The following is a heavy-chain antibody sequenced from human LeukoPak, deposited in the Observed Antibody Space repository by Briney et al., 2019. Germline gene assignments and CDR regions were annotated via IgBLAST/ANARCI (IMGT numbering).Heavy chain of an antibody. CDR3: AKGGLRLYFGQFHY. CDR2: ISWNGGII. Sequence: GGSLRLSCAASGFTFENCAMLWVRKVPGKGLEGVSGISWNGGIIGYGDSVKGRFTISRDSAKNSLYLQMNSLRVEDTALYYCAKGGLRLYFGQFHYWGQGTLVTVSS. CDR1: GFTFENCA. D-gene: IGHD3-10*01. V-gene: IGHV3-9*01. J-gene: IGHJ4*02.